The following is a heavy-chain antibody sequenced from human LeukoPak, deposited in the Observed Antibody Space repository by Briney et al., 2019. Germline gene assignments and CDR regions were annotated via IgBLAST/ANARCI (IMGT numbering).Heavy chain of an antibody. V-gene: IGHV3-33*01. CDR3: ARGGSWAAARGVAMDV. D-gene: IGHD2-2*01. CDR1: GFTFSSYG. J-gene: IGHJ6*02. Sequence: GRSLRLSCAASGFTFSSYGMPWVRQAPGKGLEWVAVIWYDGSNKYYADSVKGRFTISRDNSKNTLYLQMNSLRAEDTAVYYCARGGSWAAARGVAMDVWGQGTTVTVSS. CDR2: IWYDGSNK.